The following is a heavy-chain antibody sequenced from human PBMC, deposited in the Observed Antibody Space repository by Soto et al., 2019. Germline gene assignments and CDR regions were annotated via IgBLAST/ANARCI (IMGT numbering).Heavy chain of an antibody. J-gene: IGHJ4*02. V-gene: IGHV3-33*01. Sequence: QVHLVESGGGVVQPGRSLRLSCAASGFTFNNYGMHWARQAPGKGLEWVAFISYDGSNKYYPDSVKGRFTISRDNSKNTLYLQMNSLRAEDTAMYYCAGGKYYFCYCGQGTLVTVSS. D-gene: IGHD1-26*01. CDR2: ISYDGSNK. CDR3: AGGKYYFCY. CDR1: GFTFNNYG.